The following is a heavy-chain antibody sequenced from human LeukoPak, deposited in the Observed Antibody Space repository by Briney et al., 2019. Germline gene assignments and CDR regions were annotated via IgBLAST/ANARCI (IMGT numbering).Heavy chain of an antibody. D-gene: IGHD4-17*01. J-gene: IGHJ6*03. CDR3: ARTVTTWSGGYYYMDV. CDR2: ISSSGSTI. CDR1: GFTFSSYE. V-gene: IGHV3-48*03. Sequence: PGGSLRLSCVASGFTFSSYEMNWVRQAPGKGLEWVSKISSSGSTIYYADSVKGRFTISRDNAKNSLNLQMNSLRGEDTAVYCCARTVTTWSGGYYYMDVWGKGTTVTVSS.